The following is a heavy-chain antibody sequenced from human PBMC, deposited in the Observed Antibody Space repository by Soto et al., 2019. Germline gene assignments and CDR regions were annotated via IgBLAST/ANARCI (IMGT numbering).Heavy chain of an antibody. CDR3: ATGDRGNYYDYVWGSYTNQFDY. V-gene: IGHV5-51*01. J-gene: IGHJ4*02. Sequence: PGESLKISCKGSGYSFTSYWIVWVRQMPGKGLEWMGNIYPGDSDTSYSPSFQGHVTISADKSISTAYLQWSSLKASDTAMYYCATGDRGNYYDYVWGSYTNQFDYWGQGTLVTVSS. D-gene: IGHD3-16*01. CDR1: GYSFTSYW. CDR2: IYPGDSDT.